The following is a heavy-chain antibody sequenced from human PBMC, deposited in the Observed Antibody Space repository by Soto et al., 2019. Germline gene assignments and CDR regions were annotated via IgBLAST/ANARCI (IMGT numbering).Heavy chain of an antibody. D-gene: IGHD2-15*01. CDR3: ARAGVVVVAAKLESGRNDNWFDP. J-gene: IGHJ5*02. V-gene: IGHV5-51*01. CDR1: GYSFTSYW. Sequence: GESLKISCKGSGYSFTSYWIGWVRQMPGKGLEWMGIIYPGDSDTRYSPSFQGQVTISADKSISTAYLQWSSLKASDTAMYYCARAGVVVVAAKLESGRNDNWFDPWGQGTLVTVSS. CDR2: IYPGDSDT.